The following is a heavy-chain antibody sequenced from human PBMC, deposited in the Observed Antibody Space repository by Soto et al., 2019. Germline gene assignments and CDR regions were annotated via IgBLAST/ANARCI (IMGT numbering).Heavy chain of an antibody. CDR1: GYTFTSYG. D-gene: IGHD3-3*01. Sequence: SVKVSCKASGYTFTSYGIIWVRQAPGQGLEWMGWISAYNGNTNYAQKLQGRVTMTTDTSTSTAYMELRSLRSDDTAVYYCARDRGEGRITIFGVVNKGMDVWGQGTTVTVSS. J-gene: IGHJ6*02. V-gene: IGHV1-18*04. CDR2: ISAYNGNT. CDR3: ARDRGEGRITIFGVVNKGMDV.